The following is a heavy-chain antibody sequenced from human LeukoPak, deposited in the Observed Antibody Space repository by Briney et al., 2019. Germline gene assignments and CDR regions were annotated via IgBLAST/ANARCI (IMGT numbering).Heavy chain of an antibody. CDR2: IYTSGST. D-gene: IGHD1-14*01. J-gene: IGHJ5*02. CDR1: GGPISSYY. Sequence: SETLSFTCTVPGGPISSYYWSWIRQPPGKGLEWIGYIYTSGSTNYNPSLKSRVTISVDTSKNKFSLKLSSVTAADTAVYYCAGLNRGTPFDPWGQGTLVTVSS. CDR3: AGLNRGTPFDP. V-gene: IGHV4-4*09.